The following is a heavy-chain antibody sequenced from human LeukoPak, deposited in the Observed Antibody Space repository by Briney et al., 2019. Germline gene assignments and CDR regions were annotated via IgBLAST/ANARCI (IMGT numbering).Heavy chain of an antibody. CDR1: GGSISSYY. CDR3: ARGYYDSSAQGAFDI. D-gene: IGHD3-22*01. V-gene: IGHV4-4*07. J-gene: IGHJ3*02. Sequence: PSETLSLTCTVSGGSISSYYWRWIRQPAGKGLEWIGRIYTSGSTNYNPSLKSRVTMSVDTSKNQFSLKLSSVTAADTAAYYCARGYYDSSAQGAFDIWGQGTMVTVSS. CDR2: IYTSGST.